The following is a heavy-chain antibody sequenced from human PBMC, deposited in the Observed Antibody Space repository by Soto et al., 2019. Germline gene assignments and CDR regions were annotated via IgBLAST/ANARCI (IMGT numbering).Heavy chain of an antibody. V-gene: IGHV4-39*02. D-gene: IGHD3-22*01. J-gene: IGHJ5*02. CDR1: GGSISSTTYY. Sequence: PSETLSLTCTVSGGSISSTTYYWGWMRQPPGKGLEWIASFFIGGNTYYNPSLKSRVTISVDTSKNQFSLKLSSVTAADTAVYYCAREQYYYDSSGYYYYWFDPWGQGTLVTVPQ. CDR3: AREQYYYDSSGYYYYWFDP. CDR2: FFIGGNT.